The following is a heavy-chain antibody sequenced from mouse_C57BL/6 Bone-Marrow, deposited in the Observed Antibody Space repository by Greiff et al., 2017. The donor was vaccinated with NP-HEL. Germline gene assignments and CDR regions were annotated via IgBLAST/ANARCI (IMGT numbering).Heavy chain of an antibody. J-gene: IGHJ2*01. CDR2: ISGGGGNT. Sequence: EVQGVESGGGLVKPGGSLKLSCAASGFTFSSYTMSWVRQTPEKRLEWVATISGGGGNTYYPDSVKGRFTISRDNAKNTLYLRMSSLRSEDTALYYCARKGETPFDYWGQGTTLTVSS. CDR1: GFTFSSYT. V-gene: IGHV5-9*01. CDR3: ARKGETPFDY.